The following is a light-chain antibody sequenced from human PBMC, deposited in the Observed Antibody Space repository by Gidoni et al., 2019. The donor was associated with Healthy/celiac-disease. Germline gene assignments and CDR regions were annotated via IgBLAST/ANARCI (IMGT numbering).Light chain of an antibody. CDR3: QQRSNWPPGLT. CDR1: QSVSSY. V-gene: IGKV3-11*01. CDR2: DAS. J-gene: IGKJ4*01. Sequence: VLKQSQATLSWSPGERATLSYRASQSVSSYLAWYQQKPGQAPRRLIYDASNSATGIPARFSGSGSGTDFTLTISSLEPEDFAVYFCQQRSNWPPGLTFGGGTKVEIK.